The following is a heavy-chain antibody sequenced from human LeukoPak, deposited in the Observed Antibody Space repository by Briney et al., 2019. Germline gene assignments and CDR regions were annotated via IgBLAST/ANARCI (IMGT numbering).Heavy chain of an antibody. J-gene: IGHJ4*02. D-gene: IGHD3-10*01. V-gene: IGHV3-23*01. Sequence: GGSLRLSCAASGFTFSSYAMSWVRQAPGKGLEWVSAISGSGGSTYYADSVKGRLTISRDNSKNTLYLQMNSLRAEDTAVYYCAKATNGSGRRLPYYFDYWGQGTLVTVSS. CDR3: AKATNGSGRRLPYYFDY. CDR1: GFTFSSYA. CDR2: ISGSGGST.